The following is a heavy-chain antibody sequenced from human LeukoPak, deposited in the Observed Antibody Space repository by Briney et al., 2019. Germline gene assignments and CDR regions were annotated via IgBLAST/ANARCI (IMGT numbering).Heavy chain of an antibody. CDR1: GGSISSYY. D-gene: IGHD2-15*01. Sequence: SETLSLTCTVSGGSISSYYWSWIRQPAGKGLEWIGRIYTSGSTNYNPSLKSRVTISVDTSKNQFSLKLSSVTAADTAVYYCARDQTGDLGYCSGGSCYSEDYYYYMDVWGKGTTVTVSS. J-gene: IGHJ6*03. CDR2: IYTSGST. V-gene: IGHV4-4*07. CDR3: ARDQTGDLGYCSGGSCYSEDYYYYMDV.